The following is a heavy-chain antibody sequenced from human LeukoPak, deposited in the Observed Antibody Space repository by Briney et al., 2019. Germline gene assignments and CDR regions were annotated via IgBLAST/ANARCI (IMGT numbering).Heavy chain of an antibody. J-gene: IGHJ4*02. CDR2: INPNSGGT. CDR3: ARDDSGSYYGEFDY. D-gene: IGHD1-26*01. Sequence: ASVKVSCKASGYTFTGYYMHWVRQAPGQGLEWMGRINPNSGGTNYAQKFQGRVTMTRDTSISTAYMELSRLRSDDTAVYYCARDDSGSYYGEFDYWGQGSLVTVSS. CDR1: GYTFTGYY. V-gene: IGHV1-2*06.